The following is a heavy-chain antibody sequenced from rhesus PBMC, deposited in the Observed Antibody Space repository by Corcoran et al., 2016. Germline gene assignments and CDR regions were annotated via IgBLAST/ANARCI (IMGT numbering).Heavy chain of an antibody. CDR3: ARKGSHYSSGWTDWYFDL. V-gene: IGHV4-160*01. J-gene: IGHJ2*01. CDR2: IYGSGGST. CDR1: GCSISSNY. Sequence: QVQLQESGPGLVKPSETLSLTCAVSGCSISSNYWSWIRQPPGKGLEWIGRIYGSGGSTDYNPSLKSRVTISTDTSKNQFSLKLSSVTAADTAVYYCARKGSHYSSGWTDWYFDLWGPGTPITISS. D-gene: IGHD6-31*01.